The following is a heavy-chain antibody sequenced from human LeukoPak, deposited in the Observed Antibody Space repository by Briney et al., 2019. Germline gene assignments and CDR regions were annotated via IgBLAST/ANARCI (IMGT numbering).Heavy chain of an antibody. D-gene: IGHD5-18*01. Sequence: GGSLSLSCAPSGIIFSTYCTHWVRHAPGKGLGWVGAISNDGINTYYTDYLKGRFTISRDNSTSSLYLNMNSLRREDTAVYYCAKGRRGSSYVHYFDSWGQGALVTVSS. CDR3: AKGRRGSSYVHYFDS. CDR2: ISNDGINT. V-gene: IGHV3-30*18. CDR1: GIIFSTYC. J-gene: IGHJ4*02.